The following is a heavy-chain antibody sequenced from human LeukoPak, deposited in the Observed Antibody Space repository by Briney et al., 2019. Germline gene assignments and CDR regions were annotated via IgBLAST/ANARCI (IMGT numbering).Heavy chain of an antibody. V-gene: IGHV3-74*01. D-gene: IGHD3-16*01. J-gene: IGHJ3*02. Sequence: PGGSLRLSCAASGFTLSAYWMYWVRQAPGKGPVWDAFINNDGSDTNYADSVKGRFTISRDNAENSLYLQMNSLRAEDMALYYCAKGASDEGGHALDIWGQGTMVTVSS. CDR2: INNDGSDT. CDR1: GFTLSAYW. CDR3: AKGASDEGGHALDI.